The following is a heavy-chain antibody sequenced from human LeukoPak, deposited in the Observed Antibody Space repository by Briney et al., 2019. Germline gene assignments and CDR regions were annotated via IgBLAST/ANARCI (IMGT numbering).Heavy chain of an antibody. J-gene: IGHJ6*02. CDR3: ARDMAPSNYYYYGMDV. CDR1: GFTVSSNY. Sequence: PGGSLRLSCAASGFTVSSNYMSWVRQAPGKGLEWVSVIYSGGSTYYADSVKGRFTISRDNSKNTLYLQMNSLRAEDTAVYCCARDMAPSNYYYYGMDVWGQGTTVTVSS. D-gene: IGHD5-24*01. CDR2: IYSGGST. V-gene: IGHV3-53*01.